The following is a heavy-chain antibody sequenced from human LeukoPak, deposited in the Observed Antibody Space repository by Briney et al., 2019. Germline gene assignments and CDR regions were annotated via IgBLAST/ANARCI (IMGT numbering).Heavy chain of an antibody. Sequence: GGSLRLSCAASGFTFSSYAMHWVRQAPGKGLEWVAVISYDGSNKYYADSVKGRFTISRDNSKNTLYLQMNSLRAEDTAVYYCARVSVPVVAGMETFDYWGQGTLVTVSS. V-gene: IGHV3-30-3*01. J-gene: IGHJ4*02. D-gene: IGHD6-19*01. CDR2: ISYDGSNK. CDR3: ARVSVPVVAGMETFDY. CDR1: GFTFSSYA.